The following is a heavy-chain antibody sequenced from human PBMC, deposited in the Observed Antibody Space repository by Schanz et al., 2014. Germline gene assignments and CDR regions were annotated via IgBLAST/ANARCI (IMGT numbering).Heavy chain of an antibody. V-gene: IGHV3-23*04. CDR2: ISGDHRNT. J-gene: IGHJ2*01. Sequence: EVQLVESGGGLVQPGKSLRLSCAASGFTFDKYAMHWVRQAPGKGLEWVSVISGDHRNTFYADSVKGRFTISRDNSKNTLYLQMNSLRAEDTAIYYCAKDAPYPFDLWGRGTLITVSS. CDR1: GFTFDKYA. CDR3: AKDAPYPFDL.